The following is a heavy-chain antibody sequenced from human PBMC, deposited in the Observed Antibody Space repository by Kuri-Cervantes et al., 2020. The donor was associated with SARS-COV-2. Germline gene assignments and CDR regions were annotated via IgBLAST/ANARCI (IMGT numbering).Heavy chain of an antibody. CDR2: NYHSGNT. CDR3: ARWQKYGSGSYSDAFDI. D-gene: IGHD3-10*01. CDR1: GDSVSSGNYY. V-gene: IGHV4-61*01. J-gene: IGHJ3*02. Sequence: SETLSLTCTVSGDSVSSGNYYWSWIRQPPGKGLEWIGYNYHSGNTNYNPSLKSRVSISVDMSRNQFSLKLRSVTAADTAVYYCARWQKYGSGSYSDAFDIWGQGTMVTVSS.